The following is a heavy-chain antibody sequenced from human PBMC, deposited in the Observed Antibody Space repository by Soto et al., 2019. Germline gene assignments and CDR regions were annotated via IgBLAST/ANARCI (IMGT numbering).Heavy chain of an antibody. Sequence: GGSLRLSCAASGFTFSSYAMSWVRQAPGKGLEWVSAISGSGGSTYYADSVKGRFTISRDNSKNTLYLQMNSLRAEDTAVYYCAKESPYCSSTSCLYYYYYMDVWGKGTTVTVSS. CDR1: GFTFSSYA. CDR3: AKESPYCSSTSCLYYYYYMDV. D-gene: IGHD2-2*01. CDR2: ISGSGGST. V-gene: IGHV3-23*01. J-gene: IGHJ6*03.